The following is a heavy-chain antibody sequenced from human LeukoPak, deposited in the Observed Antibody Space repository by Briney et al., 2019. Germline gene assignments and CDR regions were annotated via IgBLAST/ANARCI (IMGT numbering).Heavy chain of an antibody. D-gene: IGHD3-10*01. CDR2: LSSSGSAF. CDR1: GFTFRSYE. CDR3: AKKDRWFGELPDY. Sequence: GGSLTLSCEDSGFTFRSYEMNWVRQAPGKGLEWIAYLSSSGSAFSYADSVKGRFTIARDNAKNSVYLEMNSLRADDTAVYYCAKKDRWFGELPDYWGQGTLVTVSS. J-gene: IGHJ4*02. V-gene: IGHV3-48*03.